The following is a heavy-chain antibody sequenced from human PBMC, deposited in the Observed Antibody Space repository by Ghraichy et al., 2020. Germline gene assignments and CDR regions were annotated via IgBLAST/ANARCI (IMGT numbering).Heavy chain of an antibody. V-gene: IGHV3-9*01. J-gene: IGHJ6*02. D-gene: IGHD2-15*01. CDR3: AKDLREGCSGNNCYSYYYYYDGLDV. Sequence: GGSLRLSCAASGFSFDDYAMHWVRQAPGKGLEWVAGISWNRGHTGYGDSVKGRFTVSRDGAKNSLYLQMNSLRVEDTALYYCAKDLREGCSGNNCYSYYYYYDGLDVWDRGPTVPVS. CDR1: GFSFDDYA. CDR2: ISWNRGHT.